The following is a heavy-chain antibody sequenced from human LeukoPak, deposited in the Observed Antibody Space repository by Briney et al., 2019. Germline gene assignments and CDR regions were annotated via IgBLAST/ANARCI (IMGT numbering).Heavy chain of an antibody. V-gene: IGHV1-2*02. D-gene: IGHD6-13*01. CDR2: INPNSGGT. CDR1: GYTFTGYY. CDR3: ARSLIAAAGPGFDY. J-gene: IGHJ4*02. Sequence: ASVKVSCKASGYTFTGYYMHWVRQAPGQGLEWMGWINPNSGGTNYAQKFQGRVTMTRDTSISTAYMELSRLRSDDTAVYYCARSLIAAAGPGFDYWGQGTLVTVSS.